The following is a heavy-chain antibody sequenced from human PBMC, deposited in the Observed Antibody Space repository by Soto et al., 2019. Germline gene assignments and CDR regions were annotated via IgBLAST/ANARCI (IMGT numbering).Heavy chain of an antibody. J-gene: IGHJ4*02. CDR1: GFTFSSYA. D-gene: IGHD3-22*01. CDR3: AERPYCYDSSGYSGPFDD. Sequence: GGSLRLSCAASGFTFSSYAMSWVRQAPGKGLEWVSAISGSGGSTYYADSVKGRFTIYRDNSKNTLYLQMNSLSAEDTAVYYCAERPYCYDSSGYSGPFDDWGRGTLVAVSS. V-gene: IGHV3-23*01. CDR2: ISGSGGST.